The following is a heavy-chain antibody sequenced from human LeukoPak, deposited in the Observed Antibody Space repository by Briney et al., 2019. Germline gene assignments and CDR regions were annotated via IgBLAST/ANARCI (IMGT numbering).Heavy chain of an antibody. J-gene: IGHJ1*01. V-gene: IGHV1-69*04. Sequence: APVKVSCKASGGTFSSYAISWVRQAPGQGLEWMGRIIPILGIANYAQKFQGRVTITADKSTSTAYMELSSLRSEDTAVYYCARVFSGAPGDEYFQHWGQGTLVTVSS. CDR3: ARVFSGAPGDEYFQH. D-gene: IGHD3-10*01. CDR1: GGTFSSYA. CDR2: IIPILGIA.